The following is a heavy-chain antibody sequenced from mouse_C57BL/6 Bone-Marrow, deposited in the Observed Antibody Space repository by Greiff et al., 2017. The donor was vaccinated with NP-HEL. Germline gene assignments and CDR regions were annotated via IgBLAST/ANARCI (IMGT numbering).Heavy chain of an antibody. CDR1: GFSLTSYG. D-gene: IGHD2-4*01. CDR3: ARLRFPAY. J-gene: IGHJ3*01. V-gene: IGHV2-6*01. CDR2: IWGVGST. Sequence: VQGVESGPGLVAPSQSLSITCTVSGFSLTSYGVDWVRQSPGKGLEWLGVIWGVGSTNYNSALKSRLSISKDNSKSQVFLKMNSLQTDDTAMYYCARLRFPAYWGQGTLVTVSA.